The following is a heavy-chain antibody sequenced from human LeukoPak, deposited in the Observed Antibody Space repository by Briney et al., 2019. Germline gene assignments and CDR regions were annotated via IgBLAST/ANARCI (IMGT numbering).Heavy chain of an antibody. CDR3: ARDKRTYAYVWGSYRYTPFLGDY. D-gene: IGHD3-16*02. CDR2: INPNSGGT. Sequence: ASVKVSCKASGYTFTGYYMHWVRQAPGQGLEWMGWINPNSGGTNYAQKFQGRVTMTRDTSISTAYMEVSRLRSDDTAVYYCARDKRTYAYVWGSYRYTPFLGDYWGQGTLVTVSS. CDR1: GYTFTGYY. V-gene: IGHV1-2*02. J-gene: IGHJ4*02.